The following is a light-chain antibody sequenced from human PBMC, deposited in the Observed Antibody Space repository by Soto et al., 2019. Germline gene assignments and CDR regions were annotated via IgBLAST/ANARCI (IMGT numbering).Light chain of an antibody. J-gene: IGKJ5*01. CDR3: QQFNNWPHT. Sequence: LSCRASQSVNQKLGWYQQKPGQAPRLLIYVASYRATGIPARFSGSGSGTEYTLTISNLQAEDFAVYYCQQFNNWPHTFGQGTRLEIK. CDR2: VAS. V-gene: IGKV3-15*01. CDR1: QSVNQK.